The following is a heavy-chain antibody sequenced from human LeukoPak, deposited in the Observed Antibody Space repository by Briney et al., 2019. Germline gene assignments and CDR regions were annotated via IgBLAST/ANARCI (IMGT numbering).Heavy chain of an antibody. CDR2: ISGRGDNT. CDR3: ENSRGAEYYYYIDV. Sequence: GGPLRLSCAASGFTFSSYAMIWVRQAPGKGLEGFSGISGRGDNTYYADSVKGRFTISRDNSKNPLYLQMNSLRAEDTALYYCENSRGAEYYYYIDVWGKGTTVTVAS. V-gene: IGHV3-23*01. J-gene: IGHJ6*03. D-gene: IGHD1-26*01. CDR1: GFTFSSYA.